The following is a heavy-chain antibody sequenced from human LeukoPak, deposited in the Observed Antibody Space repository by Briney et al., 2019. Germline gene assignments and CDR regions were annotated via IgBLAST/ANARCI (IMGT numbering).Heavy chain of an antibody. Sequence: SETLSLTCTVSGGSISSYYWSWIRQPPGKGLEWIGYIYYSGSTNYNPSLKSRVTISVDTSKNQFSLKLSSVTAADTAVYYCARDSADCSGGSCYSAEYFQHWGQGTLVTVSS. J-gene: IGHJ1*01. D-gene: IGHD2-15*01. CDR1: GGSISSYY. CDR3: ARDSADCSGGSCYSAEYFQH. V-gene: IGHV4-59*12. CDR2: IYYSGST.